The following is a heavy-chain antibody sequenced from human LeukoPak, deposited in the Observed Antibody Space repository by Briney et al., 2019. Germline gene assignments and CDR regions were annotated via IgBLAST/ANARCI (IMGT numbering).Heavy chain of an antibody. D-gene: IGHD4-11*01. CDR3: ARHPPYSDYLDV. CDR1: GGSISSYY. CDR2: IYYSGST. J-gene: IGHJ6*02. Sequence: SETLSLTCTVSGGSISSYYWSWIRQPPGKGLEWIGYIYYSGSTNYNPSLKSRVTISVDTSKNQFSLKLSSVTAADTAVYYCARHPPYSDYLDVWGQGTTVTVSS. V-gene: IGHV4-59*01.